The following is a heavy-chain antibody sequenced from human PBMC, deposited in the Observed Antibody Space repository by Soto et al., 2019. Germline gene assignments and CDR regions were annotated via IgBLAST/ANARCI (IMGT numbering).Heavy chain of an antibody. CDR1: GGTFSSYA. Sequence: ASVKVSCKASGGTFSSYAISWVRQAPGQGLEWMGGIIPIFGTANYAQKFQGRVTMTADESTSTAYMELSSLRSDDTAVYYCARDLQYTSSTRPYNWFGPWGQGTLVTVSS. CDR2: IIPIFGTA. CDR3: ARDLQYTSSTRPYNWFGP. V-gene: IGHV1-69*13. J-gene: IGHJ5*02. D-gene: IGHD4-4*01.